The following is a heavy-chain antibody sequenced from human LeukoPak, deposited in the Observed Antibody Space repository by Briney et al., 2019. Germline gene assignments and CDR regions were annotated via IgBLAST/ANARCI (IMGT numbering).Heavy chain of an antibody. Sequence: GGSLRLSCAASGNYWMHWVRQAPGKGLVWVSHINSDGSWASYADSVKGRFTISKDNAKNTVYLQMNNLRAEDTAVYYCVSFYETYWGRGTLVTVSS. V-gene: IGHV3-74*01. D-gene: IGHD2-2*01. CDR3: VSFYETY. CDR1: GNYW. CDR2: INSDGSWA. J-gene: IGHJ4*02.